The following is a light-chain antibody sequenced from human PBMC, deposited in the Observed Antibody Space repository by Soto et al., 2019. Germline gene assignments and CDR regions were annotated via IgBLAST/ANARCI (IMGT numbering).Light chain of an antibody. CDR2: GAS. J-gene: IGKJ1*01. Sequence: EIVLTQSPGTLSLSPGERATLSCRASQSVSSNYLAWYQQKPGQAPRLLIYGASTRATGIPARFSGSGSGTEFTLTINSLQYEDFAVYYCQQYNNWTRTFGQGTKVDIK. V-gene: IGKV3-15*01. CDR3: QQYNNWTRT. CDR1: QSVSSN.